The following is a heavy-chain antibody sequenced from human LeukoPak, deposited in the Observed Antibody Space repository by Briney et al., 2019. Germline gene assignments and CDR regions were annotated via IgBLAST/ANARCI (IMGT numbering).Heavy chain of an antibody. CDR3: AKDAQRGFDYSNSLEY. CDR1: GFTFSHYG. CDR2: IWNDGTSR. Sequence: GRSLRLSCAASGFTFSHYGMHWVRQAPGKGLEWVAVIWNDGTSRYYGDSVKGRFTISRDDSKNTVYLQMNGLRAGDTAVYYCAKDAQRGFDYSNSLEYWGQGTLVTVSS. V-gene: IGHV3-33*06. J-gene: IGHJ4*02. D-gene: IGHD4-11*01.